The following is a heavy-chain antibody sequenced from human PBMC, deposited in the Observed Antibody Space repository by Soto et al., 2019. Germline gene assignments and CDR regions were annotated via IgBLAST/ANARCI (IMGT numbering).Heavy chain of an antibody. J-gene: IGHJ4*02. Sequence: EVQLVESGGGLVQPGGSLRLSCAATGFTFSTYWMHWVRQGPGKGLVWVSRISTDGSSITYADSVKGRFTISRDNAKNTLYLQMNSLRAEDTAVYYCASATGSNHPFDYWGQGSLVTVSS. CDR2: ISTDGSSI. CDR1: GFTFSTYW. CDR3: ASATGSNHPFDY. V-gene: IGHV3-74*01. D-gene: IGHD2-2*01.